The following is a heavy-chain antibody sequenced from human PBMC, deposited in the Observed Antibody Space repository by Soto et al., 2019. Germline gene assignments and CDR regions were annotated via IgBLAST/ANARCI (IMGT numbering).Heavy chain of an antibody. CDR3: ATMVGTYVDPNTWFDP. CDR2: INSDGSRT. CDR1: GFTFSNYW. J-gene: IGHJ5*02. D-gene: IGHD3-10*01. V-gene: IGHV3-74*01. Sequence: EVQLVESGGGLTQPGGSLRLSCAASGFTFSNYWMHWVRQAPGKGLVWVSRINSDGSRTSYADSVKGRFTISRDNAKNTLYLQMNSLRAEDTAVYDCATMVGTYVDPNTWFDPWGQGTLVTVSS.